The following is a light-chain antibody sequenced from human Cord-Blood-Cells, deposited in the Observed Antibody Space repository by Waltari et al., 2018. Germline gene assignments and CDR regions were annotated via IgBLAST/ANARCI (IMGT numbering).Light chain of an antibody. CDR3: AAWDDSLNGQV. J-gene: IGLJ1*01. Sequence: QSVLTQPPSASGTPGQRVTISCSGSSSNIGSNTVNWYQQLPGTAPKLLIYSNNQRPSGVPDRLSGSKSGTSASLAISGRQSEDDADYYCAAWDDSLNGQVFGTGTKVTVL. CDR1: SSNIGSNT. V-gene: IGLV1-44*01. CDR2: SNN.